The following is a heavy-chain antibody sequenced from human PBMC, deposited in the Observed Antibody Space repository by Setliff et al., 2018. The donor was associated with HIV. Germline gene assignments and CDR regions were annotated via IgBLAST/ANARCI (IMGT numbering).Heavy chain of an antibody. Sequence: SETLSLTCAVYGGSFSDNYWSWIRQSPGKGLEWIGEINHSGRTKYSPSLRSRVSISVDTSKTQFSLKLSSVTAADTAVYYCARVSITYWYSIFRNYYYHMDVWGKGTTVTVSS. V-gene: IGHV4-34*01. D-gene: IGHD2-8*02. CDR1: GGSFSDNY. CDR2: INHSGRT. J-gene: IGHJ6*03. CDR3: ARVSITYWYSIFRNYYYHMDV.